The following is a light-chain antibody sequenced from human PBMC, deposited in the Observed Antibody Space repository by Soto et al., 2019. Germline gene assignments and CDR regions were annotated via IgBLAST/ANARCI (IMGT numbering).Light chain of an antibody. V-gene: IGKV3-15*01. CDR1: QSVSSN. Sequence: EIVMTQSPATLSVSPGERATLSCRASQSVSSNLAWYQQKPGQAPRLLIYGASTRATGIPARFSGSGSGTEFTLTISSLQSEDFAVYYCQQYNNWPFTWTVGQGTKVEIK. J-gene: IGKJ1*01. CDR2: GAS. CDR3: QQYNNWPFTWT.